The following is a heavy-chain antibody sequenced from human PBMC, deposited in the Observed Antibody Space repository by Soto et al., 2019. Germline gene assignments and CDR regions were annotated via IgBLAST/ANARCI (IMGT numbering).Heavy chain of an antibody. CDR1: GGSFSNHA. CDR2: IIPISGTT. J-gene: IGHJ4*02. V-gene: IGHV1-69*13. D-gene: IGHD3-22*01. Sequence: SVKVSCKASGGSFSNHAVSWVRQAPGQGPEWMGGIIPISGTTNYAQKLQDRVTITADESMTTAYMELNSLRSEDSAVYYCARGPDRSGFYLFDYWGQGTLVTVSS. CDR3: ARGPDRSGFYLFDY.